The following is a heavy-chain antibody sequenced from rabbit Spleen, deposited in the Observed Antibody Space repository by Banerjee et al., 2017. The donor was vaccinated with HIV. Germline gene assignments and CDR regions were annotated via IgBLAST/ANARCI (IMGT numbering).Heavy chain of an antibody. CDR2: IYAGSSDST. J-gene: IGHJ4*01. CDR1: GFSLNSGYD. V-gene: IGHV1S45*01. CDR3: ARDLVTVIGWNFNL. Sequence: QEQLVESGGGLVQPGASLTLTCKASGFSLNSGYDMCWVRQAPGKGLEWIASIYAGSSDSTYSAPWAKGRFTISRTSSITVTLQMTSLTAADTATYFCARDLVTVIGWNFNLWGPGTLVTVS. D-gene: IGHD1-1*01.